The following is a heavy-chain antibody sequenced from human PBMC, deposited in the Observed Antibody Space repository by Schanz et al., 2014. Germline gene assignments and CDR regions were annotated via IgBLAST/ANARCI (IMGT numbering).Heavy chain of an antibody. J-gene: IGHJ5*02. CDR1: GYMYTSHF. V-gene: IGHV1-18*04. Sequence: QVQLVQSGAEVEKPGASVTVSCKASGYMYTSHFLHWVRQAPGQGLEWIGWISAQTGDTRYAQKMQGRVTMTRDVSSTTAFLELRSLRYDDTAVYYCARGPLGTSPWGQGTLVTVSS. CDR2: ISAQTGDT. CDR3: ARGPLGTSP. D-gene: IGHD5-12*01.